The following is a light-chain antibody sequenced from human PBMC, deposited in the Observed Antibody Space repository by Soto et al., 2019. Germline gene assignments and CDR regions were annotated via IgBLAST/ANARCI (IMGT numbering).Light chain of an antibody. CDR3: QQYGSSPLT. Sequence: ENVLTQSPGTLSLSPGERPTLSCRASQSVSNNYLGWHQQKPGQAPRLLIYGASSRATGIPDRFSGSGSGTDFTLTISRLEPEDFAVYYCQQYGSSPLTFGGGTKVEIK. CDR1: QSVSNNY. J-gene: IGKJ4*01. CDR2: GAS. V-gene: IGKV3-20*01.